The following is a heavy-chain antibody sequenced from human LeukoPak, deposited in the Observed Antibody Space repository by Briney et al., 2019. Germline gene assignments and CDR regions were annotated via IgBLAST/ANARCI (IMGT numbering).Heavy chain of an antibody. D-gene: IGHD4-17*01. CDR2: IRYDGTHK. Sequence: GGSLRLSCAASGFIFSNYGMHWVRQAPGKGLEWVTFIRYDGTHKYYADSVKGRFTISRDNSKNTLYLQMNSLRAEDTAVYYCARDSNSHGDYASYFDYWGQGTLVTVSS. V-gene: IGHV3-30*02. CDR1: GFIFSNYG. CDR3: ARDSNSHGDYASYFDY. J-gene: IGHJ4*02.